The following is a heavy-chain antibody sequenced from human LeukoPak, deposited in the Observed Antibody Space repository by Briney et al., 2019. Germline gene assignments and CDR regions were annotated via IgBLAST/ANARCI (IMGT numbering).Heavy chain of an antibody. CDR1: GYTFTGYY. Sequence: GASVKVSCKASGYTFTGYYMHWVRQAPGQGLEWMGWISAYNGNTNCAQKLQGRVTMTIDKTTSTAYMELRSLRSDDTAVYYCARGGANCSGGRCPLNWFDPWGQGTPVTVSS. CDR2: ISAYNGNT. CDR3: ARGGANCSGGRCPLNWFDP. J-gene: IGHJ5*02. V-gene: IGHV1-18*04. D-gene: IGHD2-15*01.